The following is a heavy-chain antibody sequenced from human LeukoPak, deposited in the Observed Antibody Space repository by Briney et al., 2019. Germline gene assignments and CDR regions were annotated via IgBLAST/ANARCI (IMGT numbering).Heavy chain of an antibody. J-gene: IGHJ4*02. V-gene: IGHV4-34*01. CDR2: IYYSGST. CDR3: ARIAVAGTAHDY. Sequence: SETLSLTCAVYGGSFSGYYWSWIRQPPGKGLEWIGSIYYSGSTYYNPSLKSRVTISVDTSKNQFSLKLSSVTAADTAVYYCARIAVAGTAHDYWGQGTLVTVSS. D-gene: IGHD6-19*01. CDR1: GGSFSGYY.